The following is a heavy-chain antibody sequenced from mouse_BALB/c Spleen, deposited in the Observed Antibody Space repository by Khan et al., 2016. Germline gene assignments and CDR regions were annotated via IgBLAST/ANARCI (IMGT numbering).Heavy chain of an antibody. V-gene: IGHV2-9*02. CDR2: IWAGGST. D-gene: IGHD2-1*01. CDR3: ARGYYGNPYYAMDY. J-gene: IGHJ4*01. CDR1: GFSLTSYG. Sequence: QVQLKESGPGLVAPSQSLSITCTVSGFSLTSYGVHWVRQPPGKGLEWLGVIWAGGSTNYNSALMSRLSISKDNSKNQVFLKMNSLQTDDTAMYXCARGYYGNPYYAMDYWGQGTAVTVSS.